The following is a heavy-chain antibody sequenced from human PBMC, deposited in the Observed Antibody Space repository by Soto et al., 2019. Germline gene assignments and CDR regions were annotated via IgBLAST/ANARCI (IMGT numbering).Heavy chain of an antibody. Sequence: QVQLVQSGAEVRKPGSSIKVSCTASGGTFSNSAINWVRQAPGQGLEWMGGIIPISGTTNSAQKFQGRVTIIAEKSTNTTYMELSSLRSEDTAVYSCARNEIVLVPSSVEFYYYYAMDVWGQGTTVTVSS. D-gene: IGHD2-2*01. CDR2: IIPISGTT. CDR1: GGTFSNSA. V-gene: IGHV1-69*06. J-gene: IGHJ6*02. CDR3: ARNEIVLVPSSVEFYYYYAMDV.